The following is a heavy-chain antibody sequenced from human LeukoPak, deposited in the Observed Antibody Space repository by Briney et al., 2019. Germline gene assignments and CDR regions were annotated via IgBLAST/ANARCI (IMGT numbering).Heavy chain of an antibody. CDR1: GYSFTDYW. CDR3: AGARHGDYRWDY. J-gene: IGHJ4*02. Sequence: GESLQISCKDSGYSFTDYWIGWVRQMPGKGLEWMGIIHSADSHTKYSPSFQGQVTISADKSISTAYLQWSGLKASDTAMYYCAGARHGDYRWDYWGQGTLVTVSS. D-gene: IGHD4-17*01. V-gene: IGHV5-51*01. CDR2: IHSADSHT.